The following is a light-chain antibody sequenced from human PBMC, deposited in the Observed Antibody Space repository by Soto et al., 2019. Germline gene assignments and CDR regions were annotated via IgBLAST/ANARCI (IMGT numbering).Light chain of an antibody. Sequence: QSVMTQPPSVSAAPGQKVTIYCYGSSSNIGGNSVSWYQQLPGTAPKLLIYDDNKRPSGIPDRFSGSKSGTSATLGITGFQTGDEADYYCGSWDSSLSAYVFGTGTKVTVL. CDR3: GSWDSSLSAYV. CDR2: DDN. CDR1: SSNIGGNS. V-gene: IGLV1-51*01. J-gene: IGLJ1*01.